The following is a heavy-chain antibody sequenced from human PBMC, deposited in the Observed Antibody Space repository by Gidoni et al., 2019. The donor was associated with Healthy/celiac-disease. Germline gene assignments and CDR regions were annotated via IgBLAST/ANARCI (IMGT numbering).Heavy chain of an antibody. CDR3: ARDWGDPPAGRYEDV. J-gene: IGHJ6*02. D-gene: IGHD3-16*01. CDR2: IYYSGST. CDR1: GGSISSSSYY. Sequence: QLQLQESGPGLVKPSETLSLTCTVSGGSISSSSYYWGWIRQPPGKGLEWIGSIYYSGSTSYNPSLKIRAPISVATSKTHFPLKLTSVTAADPAVYSWARDWGDPPAGRYEDVGGQGTTFTVPS. V-gene: IGHV4-39*07.